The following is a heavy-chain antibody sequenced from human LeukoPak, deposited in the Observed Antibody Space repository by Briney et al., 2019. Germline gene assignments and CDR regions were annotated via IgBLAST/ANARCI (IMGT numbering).Heavy chain of an antibody. V-gene: IGHV4-4*02. J-gene: IGHJ4*02. CDR3: ARKEDYGDYFDY. CDR1: GVSISSSNW. D-gene: IGHD4-17*01. Sequence: TSGTLSLTCAVSGVSISSSNWWSWVRQPPGKGLEWIGEIYHSGSTNYNPSLKSRVTISVDKSKNQFSLKLSSVTAADTAVYYCARKEDYGDYFDYWGQGTLVTVSS. CDR2: IYHSGST.